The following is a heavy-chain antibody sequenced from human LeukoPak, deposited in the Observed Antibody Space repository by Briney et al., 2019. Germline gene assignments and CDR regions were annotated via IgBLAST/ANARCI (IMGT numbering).Heavy chain of an antibody. CDR3: AKDDCGDHLGGAFDI. CDR2: ISGSGGST. V-gene: IGHV3-23*01. D-gene: IGHD4-17*01. CDR1: GFTFSTYA. J-gene: IGHJ3*02. Sequence: GGSLRLSCAASGFTFSTYAMNWFRQAPGKGLEWVSAISGSGGSTYYADSVKGRFTISRDNSKNTLYLQMNSLRAEDTAVYYCAKDDCGDHLGGAFDIWGQGTMVTVSS.